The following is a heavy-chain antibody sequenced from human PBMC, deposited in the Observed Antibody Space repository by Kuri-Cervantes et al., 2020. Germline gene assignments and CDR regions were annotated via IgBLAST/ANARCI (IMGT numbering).Heavy chain of an antibody. Sequence: GSLRLSCAVYGGSFSGYYWSWIRQPPGKGLEWIGEINHSGSTNYNPSLKSRVTISVDTSKNQFSLKLSSVTAADTAVYYCARSGSGSYYRYWGQGTLVTDSS. J-gene: IGHJ4*02. CDR1: GGSFSGYY. CDR3: ARSGSGSYYRY. CDR2: INHSGST. V-gene: IGHV4-34*01. D-gene: IGHD3-10*01.